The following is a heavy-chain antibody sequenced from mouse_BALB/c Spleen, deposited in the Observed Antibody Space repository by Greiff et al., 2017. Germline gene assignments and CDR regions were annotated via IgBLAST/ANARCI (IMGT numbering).Heavy chain of an antibody. V-gene: IGHV1-54*01. D-gene: IGHD2-3*01. CDR1: GYAFTNYL. CDR2: INPGSGGT. CDR3: ARDDGYLYYFDY. J-gene: IGHJ2*01. Sequence: QVQLQQSGAELVRPGTSVKVSCKASGYAFTNYLIEWVKQRPGQGLEWIGVINPGSGGTNYNEKFKGKATLTADKSSSTAYMQLSSLTSDDSAVYFCARDDGYLYYFDYWGQGTTRTVAS.